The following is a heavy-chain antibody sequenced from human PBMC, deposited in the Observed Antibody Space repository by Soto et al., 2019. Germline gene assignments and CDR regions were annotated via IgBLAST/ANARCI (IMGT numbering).Heavy chain of an antibody. V-gene: IGHV1-18*01. J-gene: IGHJ4*02. CDR2: IRDYNGNT. CDR1: GYTFTSYG. D-gene: IGHD2-2*01. CDR3: ARNRAVVVPAAIGY. Sequence: QVQLVQSGAEVKKPGASVKVSCKASGYTFTSYGISWVRQAPGQGLEWMGWIRDYNGNTNYAQNLQGRVTITTDTSTSTAYMELTSLRTDDTTVYYCARNRAVVVPAAIGYWGQGTLVTVSS.